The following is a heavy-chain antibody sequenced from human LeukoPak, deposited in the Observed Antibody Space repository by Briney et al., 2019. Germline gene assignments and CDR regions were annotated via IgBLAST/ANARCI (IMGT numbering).Heavy chain of an antibody. CDR1: GFTFSSYA. J-gene: IGHJ4*02. CDR3: AKIQDSSGWPDY. V-gene: IGHV3-23*01. D-gene: IGHD6-19*01. Sequence: GGSLRLSCAASGFTFSSYAMSWVRQAPGKGLEWVSAISGSGGSTYYADSVKGRFTISRDNSKNTLYLQMNSPRAEDTAVYYWAKIQDSSGWPDYWGQGTLVTVSS. CDR2: ISGSGGST.